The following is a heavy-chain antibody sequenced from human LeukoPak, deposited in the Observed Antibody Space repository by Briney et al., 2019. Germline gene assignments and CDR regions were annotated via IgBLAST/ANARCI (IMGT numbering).Heavy chain of an antibody. Sequence: GGSLRLSCAASRFSFQDYTMHWVRQGPGKGLEWVSLISSDGESTYYADSVKGRFTISRDNAKNSLYLQMNSLRAEDTALYYCARRQQAVAGTFDYWGQGTLVTVSS. D-gene: IGHD6-19*01. CDR2: ISSDGEST. J-gene: IGHJ4*02. V-gene: IGHV3-43*01. CDR3: ARRQQAVAGTFDY. CDR1: RFSFQDYT.